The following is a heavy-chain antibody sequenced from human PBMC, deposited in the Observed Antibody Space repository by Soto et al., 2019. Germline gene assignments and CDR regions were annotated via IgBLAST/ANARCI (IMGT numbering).Heavy chain of an antibody. V-gene: IGHV1-69*01. CDR1: GGSLTSYP. J-gene: IGHJ4*02. CDR2: IIPIHGTT. D-gene: IGHD3-16*01. CDR3: ARGWGLVS. Sequence: QMEQYGAEVRKPGSSVKVSCKPSGGSLTSYPMAWVRQAPGQGFEWMGGIIPIHGTTEYAQKFQGRVTITADESTNRAPLELTGLTSEDTAVYYCARGWGLVSWGQGTLVTVSS.